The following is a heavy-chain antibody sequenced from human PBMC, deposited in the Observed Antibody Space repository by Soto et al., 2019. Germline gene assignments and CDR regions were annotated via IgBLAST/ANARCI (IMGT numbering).Heavy chain of an antibody. CDR1: GGTFSSYA. J-gene: IGHJ4*02. CDR2: IIPIFGTA. CDR3: ARVESETIQNYYYDSSGYYLGYFDY. Sequence: ASVKVSCKASGGTFSSYAISWVRQAPGQGLEWMGGIIPIFGTANYAQKFQGRVTITADESTSTAYMELSSLRSEDTAVYYCARVESETIQNYYYDSSGYYLGYFDYWGQGTLVTVSS. V-gene: IGHV1-69*13. D-gene: IGHD3-22*01.